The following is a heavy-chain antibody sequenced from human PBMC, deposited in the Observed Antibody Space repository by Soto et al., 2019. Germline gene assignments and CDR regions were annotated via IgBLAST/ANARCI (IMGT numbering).Heavy chain of an antibody. D-gene: IGHD3-10*01. J-gene: IGHJ4*02. CDR2: LSGSGGTT. V-gene: IGHV3-23*01. CDR1: GFTFSTYA. CDR3: AKQRAGYGSGSGTFYFEF. Sequence: GSLRLSCSTSGFTFSTYAMNWVRQAPGKGLEWVSALSGSGGTTYYADSVRGRFTISRDNSKNTLFLQMSSLRAEDTALYYCAKQRAGYGSGSGTFYFEFWGQGTLVTVSS.